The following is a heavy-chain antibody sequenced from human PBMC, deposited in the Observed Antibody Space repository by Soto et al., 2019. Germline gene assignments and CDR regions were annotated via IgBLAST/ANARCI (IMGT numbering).Heavy chain of an antibody. CDR2: ISGSGGST. CDR3: AKLTTVTTLKAYAFDM. Sequence: EVQLLESGGGLVQPGGSLRLSCAASGFTFSSYAMSWVRQAPGKGLEWVSAISGSGGSTYYADSVKGRFTISRDNSKNTLYLQMNSLRAEDTAVYYCAKLTTVTTLKAYAFDMWGQGTMVTVSS. J-gene: IGHJ3*02. D-gene: IGHD4-17*01. V-gene: IGHV3-23*01. CDR1: GFTFSSYA.